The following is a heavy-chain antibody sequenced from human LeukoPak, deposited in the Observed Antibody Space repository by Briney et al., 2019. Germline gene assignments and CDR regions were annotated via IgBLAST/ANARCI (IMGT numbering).Heavy chain of an antibody. Sequence: TGGSLRLSCAASGFTFSTYWMSWVRQAPGKGLEWVAKIKEDGSEKYYVDSAKGRFTISRDNAKNSLYLQMNSLRAEDTAVYYCARDSALLWFGELLSYFDYWGQGTLVTVSS. V-gene: IGHV3-7*01. J-gene: IGHJ4*02. D-gene: IGHD3-10*01. CDR2: IKEDGSEK. CDR1: GFTFSTYW. CDR3: ARDSALLWFGELLSYFDY.